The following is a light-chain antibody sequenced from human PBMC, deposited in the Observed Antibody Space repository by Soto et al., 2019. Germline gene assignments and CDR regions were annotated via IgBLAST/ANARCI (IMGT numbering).Light chain of an antibody. CDR2: GAS. CDR3: QQYKNWPPIT. CDR1: QSVSSY. Sequence: EIVMTQSPATLSVSPGERATLSCRASQSVSSYLAWYQQKPGQTPRLLIYGASTRATGIPARFSGSASGTEFTLTISGLQSEDFAVYYCQQYKNWPPITFGQGTRLEIK. V-gene: IGKV3-15*01. J-gene: IGKJ5*01.